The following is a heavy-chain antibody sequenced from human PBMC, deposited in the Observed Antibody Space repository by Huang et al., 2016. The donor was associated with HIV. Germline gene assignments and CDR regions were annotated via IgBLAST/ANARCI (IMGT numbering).Heavy chain of an antibody. CDR1: GFSFSRYG. CDR3: ARGSDYAFDI. D-gene: IGHD3-10*01. Sequence: QVQLVESGGGVVQPGGSLRLSCAASGFSFSRYGMDWVRQAPGKGLEWVACIGNDGSSLNYADSVKGRFTISRDNSKNTLYLQMNSLRTEDTAVFYCARGSDYAFDIWGQGTMVTVSS. V-gene: IGHV3-30*02. CDR2: IGNDGSSL. J-gene: IGHJ3*02.